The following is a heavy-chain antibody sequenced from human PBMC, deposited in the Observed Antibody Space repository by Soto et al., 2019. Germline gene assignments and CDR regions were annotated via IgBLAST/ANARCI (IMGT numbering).Heavy chain of an antibody. V-gene: IGHV3-33*01. Sequence: QVQLVESGGGVVQPGRSLRLSCAASGFTFSSYGMHWVRQAPGKGLEWVAVIWYDGSNKYYADSVKGRFTISRDNSKNTLYLQMNSLRAEDTAVYYCARGSPSLYSRDAFDIWGQGTMVTVSS. D-gene: IGHD5-12*01. CDR3: ARGSPSLYSRDAFDI. J-gene: IGHJ3*02. CDR1: GFTFSSYG. CDR2: IWYDGSNK.